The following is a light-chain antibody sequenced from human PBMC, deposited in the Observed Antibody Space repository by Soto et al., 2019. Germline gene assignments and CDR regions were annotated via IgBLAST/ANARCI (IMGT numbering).Light chain of an antibody. J-gene: IGLJ1*01. Sequence: QSALTQPASVSGSPGQSITISCTGTSSDVGSYNLVSWYQQHPGKAPKLMIYEVSNRPSGVSNRFSGSKSGNTASLTISGLQAEDEADYYCSSYADNYTYVFGTGTKLTVL. V-gene: IGLV2-14*02. CDR2: EVS. CDR1: SSDVGSYNL. CDR3: SSYADNYTYV.